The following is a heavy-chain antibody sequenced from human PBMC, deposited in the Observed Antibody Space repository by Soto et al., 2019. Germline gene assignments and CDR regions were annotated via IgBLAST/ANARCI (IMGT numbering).Heavy chain of an antibody. V-gene: IGHV4-34*01. CDR1: GGSFSGYY. CDR2: INHSGST. J-gene: IGHJ4*02. D-gene: IGHD1-1*01. Sequence: QVQLQQWGAGLLKPSETLSLTCAVSGGSFSGYYWTWIRQTPGKGLEWIGEINHSGSTNYNPSLKSRVTISIDTSKNQFSLNVSSVTAADTAVYYCARGPKKLIYWGQGTLVTVSS. CDR3: ARGPKKLIY.